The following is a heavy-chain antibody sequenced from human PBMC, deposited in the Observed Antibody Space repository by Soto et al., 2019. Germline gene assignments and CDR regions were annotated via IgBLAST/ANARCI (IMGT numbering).Heavy chain of an antibody. CDR2: ISHSGST. CDR3: ARYCGGGSCYLGAFDI. V-gene: IGHV4-31*03. J-gene: IGHJ3*02. D-gene: IGHD2-15*01. Sequence: SETLSLTCTVSGGSISSSAYYWSWIRRHPGKGLEWIGYISHSGSTYYNPSLKSRVIISLDTSKNQFSLDLTSVTAADTAVYYCARYCGGGSCYLGAFDIWGQGTMVTVSS. CDR1: GGSISSSAYY.